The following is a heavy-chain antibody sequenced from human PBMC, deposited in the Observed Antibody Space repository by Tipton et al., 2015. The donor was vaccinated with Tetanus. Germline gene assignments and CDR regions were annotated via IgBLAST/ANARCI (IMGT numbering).Heavy chain of an antibody. V-gene: IGHV4-31*03. J-gene: IGHJ6*02. CDR3: ARDGGNYFYYGMNV. CDR2: IYYSGDT. CDR1: GGSISSGGYF. Sequence: LRLSCSVSGGSISSGGYFWNWVRQHPGKGLEWIGYIYYSGDTYINPSLKSRVTMSVDTSKNQISLNLTSVTAADTAVYYCARDGGNYFYYGMNVWGQGAAVTVSS.